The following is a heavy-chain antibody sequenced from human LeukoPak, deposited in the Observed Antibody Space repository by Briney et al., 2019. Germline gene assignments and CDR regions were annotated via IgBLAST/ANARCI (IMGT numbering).Heavy chain of an antibody. Sequence: GGSLRLSCAASGFTFSSYSMNWVRQAPGKGLEWVSYISSSSSTIYYADSVKGRFTISRDNAKNSLYLQMNSLRAEDTAVYYCARDEGYYYDSSGYYQSPYGMDVWGQGTTVTVSS. J-gene: IGHJ6*02. CDR2: ISSSSSTI. D-gene: IGHD3-22*01. V-gene: IGHV3-48*01. CDR1: GFTFSSYS. CDR3: ARDEGYYYDSSGYYQSPYGMDV.